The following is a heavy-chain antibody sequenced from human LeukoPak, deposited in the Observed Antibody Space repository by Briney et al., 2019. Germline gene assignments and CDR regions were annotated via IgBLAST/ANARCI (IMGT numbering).Heavy chain of an antibody. CDR2: FNTNTGNP. CDR3: ARVNVEKAMGIHYYYGMDV. Sequence: ASVKVSCKASGYTFTTYAMNWVRQAPGQGLEWMGWFNTNTGNPTYAQGFTGRFVFSLDTSVSTAYLQVSSLKAEDTAVYYCARVNVEKAMGIHYYYGMDVWSQGTTVTVSS. D-gene: IGHD5-18*01. V-gene: IGHV7-4-1*02. J-gene: IGHJ6*02. CDR1: GYTFTTYA.